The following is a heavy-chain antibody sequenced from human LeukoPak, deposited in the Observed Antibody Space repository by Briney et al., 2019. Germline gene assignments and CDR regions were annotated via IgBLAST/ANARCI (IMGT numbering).Heavy chain of an antibody. CDR1: GYTFSSYH. CDR3: ARAWESIAGYYFDY. V-gene: IGHV1-46*01. J-gene: IGHJ4*02. CDR2: INPSFNPGVDVT. Sequence: ASMKVSCKASGYTFSSYHIHWVRQAPGQGLEWMGRINPSFNPGVDVTSYAQKFQGRITMTRDISTNTVYMELSSLTSEDTAVYYCARAWESIAGYYFDYWGQGTLVTVSS. D-gene: IGHD1-26*01.